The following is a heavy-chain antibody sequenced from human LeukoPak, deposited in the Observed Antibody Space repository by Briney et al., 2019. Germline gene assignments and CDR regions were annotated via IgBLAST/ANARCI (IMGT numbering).Heavy chain of an antibody. V-gene: IGHV3-23*01. J-gene: IGHJ4*02. Sequence: GGSLRLSCAASGFTFTSYSMSWVRQAPGKGLEWVSGTSDRGDYTYYADSVEGRFTISRDNSKDTLYLQMDSLRAGDTAVYYCAKDPIFSGSYGVFDSWGQGTLVTVSS. CDR2: TSDRGDYT. CDR3: AKDPIFSGSYGVFDS. D-gene: IGHD1-26*01. CDR1: GFTFTSYS.